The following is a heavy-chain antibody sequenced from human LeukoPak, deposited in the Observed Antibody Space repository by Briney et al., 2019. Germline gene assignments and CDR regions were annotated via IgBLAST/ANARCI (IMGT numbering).Heavy chain of an antibody. CDR3: ARGEEIGYCSGGSCYGLSRAMDV. CDR2: IYYSGST. D-gene: IGHD2-15*01. CDR1: GGSISSYY. V-gene: IGHV4-59*01. J-gene: IGHJ6*03. Sequence: SETLSLTCTVSGGSISSYYWSWIRQPPGRGLEWIGYIYYSGSTNYNPSLKSRVTISVDTSKNQFSLKLSSVTAADTAVYYCARGEEIGYCSGGSCYGLSRAMDVWGKGTTVTISS.